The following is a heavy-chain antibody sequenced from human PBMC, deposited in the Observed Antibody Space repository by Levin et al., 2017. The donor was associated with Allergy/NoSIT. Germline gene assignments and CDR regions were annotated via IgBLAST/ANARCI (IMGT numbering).Heavy chain of an antibody. Sequence: QAGGSLRLSCAASGFTFSSYAMSWVRQAPGKGLEWVSAISGSGGSTYYADSVKGRFTISRDNSKNTLYLQMNSLRAEDTAVYYCAMRSGWPTYYFDYWGQGTLVTVSS. CDR1: GFTFSSYA. CDR2: ISGSGGST. CDR3: AMRSGWPTYYFDY. J-gene: IGHJ4*02. V-gene: IGHV3-23*01. D-gene: IGHD6-19*01.